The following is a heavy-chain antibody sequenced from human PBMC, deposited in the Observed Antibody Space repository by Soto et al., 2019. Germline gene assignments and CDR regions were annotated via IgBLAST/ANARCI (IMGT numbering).Heavy chain of an antibody. CDR3: AKGLSTASSFDY. CDR2: ISGSGDRT. CDR1: GFTFSHHD. V-gene: IGHV3-23*01. J-gene: IGHJ4*02. Sequence: GGSLRLSCVASGFTFSHHDMSWVRQAPGKGLEWVSAISGSGDRTHYADSVKGRFTISRDNSKNMLSLQMNSLRAEDTAVYHCAKGLSTASSFDYWGQGTLVTVPS. D-gene: IGHD2-8*02.